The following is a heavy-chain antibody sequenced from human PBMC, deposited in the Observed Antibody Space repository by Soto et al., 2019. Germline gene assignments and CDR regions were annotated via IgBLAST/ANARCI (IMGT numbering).Heavy chain of an antibody. CDR2: ISAGNGNT. V-gene: IGHV1-3*01. Sequence: VKVSCKASGYTFTSYAMHWVRQAPGQRLEWMGWISAGNGNTKYSQKFQGRVTITRDTSASTAYMELSSLRSEDTAVYYCARGPGSGSYYYDYYYGMDVWGQGTTVTVSS. CDR1: GYTFTSYA. CDR3: ARGPGSGSYYYDYYYGMDV. J-gene: IGHJ6*02. D-gene: IGHD1-26*01.